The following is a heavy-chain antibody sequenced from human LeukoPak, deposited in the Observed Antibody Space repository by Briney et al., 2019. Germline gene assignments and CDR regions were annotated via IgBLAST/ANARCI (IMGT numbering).Heavy chain of an antibody. CDR2: ISYDGSNK. Sequence: GRSLRPSCAASGFTFSSYAMHWVRQAPGKGLEWVAVISYDGSNKYYADSVKGRFTISRDNSKNTLYLQMNSLRAEDTAVYYCARDIIEDFWSGYYTRSGMDVWGQGTTVTVSS. CDR1: GFTFSSYA. D-gene: IGHD3-3*01. J-gene: IGHJ6*02. V-gene: IGHV3-30-3*01. CDR3: ARDIIEDFWSGYYTRSGMDV.